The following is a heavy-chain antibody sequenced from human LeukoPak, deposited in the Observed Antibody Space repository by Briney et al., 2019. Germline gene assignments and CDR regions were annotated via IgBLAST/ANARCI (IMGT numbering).Heavy chain of an antibody. Sequence: PAEPLTLTCTVSGGTTSGYNWIWLRQPPGKGLEGVGDIYYSGSTNYNPTFTSPVAKSVYTSKNQFALKLNSVTAADTAVYYCAIGWDGIAGAGSFDYWGQGTLVTVSS. J-gene: IGHJ4*02. CDR3: AIGWDGIAGAGSFDY. V-gene: IGHV4-59*01. CDR1: GGTTSGYN. D-gene: IGHD6-13*01. CDR2: IYYSGST.